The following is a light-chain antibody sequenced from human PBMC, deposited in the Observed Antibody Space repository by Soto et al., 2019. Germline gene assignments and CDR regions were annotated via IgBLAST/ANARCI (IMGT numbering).Light chain of an antibody. V-gene: IGLV2-14*01. CDR1: SSDVGGYNY. CDR3: SSYTSSSTRV. J-gene: IGLJ1*01. Sequence: QSALTQPASVSGSPGQWITISCTGTSSDVGGYNYVSWYQQHPGKAPKLMIYDVSNRPSGVSNRFSGAKSSNTASLTISGPQAEDEADYYCSSYTSSSTRVFGTGTKLPVL. CDR2: DVS.